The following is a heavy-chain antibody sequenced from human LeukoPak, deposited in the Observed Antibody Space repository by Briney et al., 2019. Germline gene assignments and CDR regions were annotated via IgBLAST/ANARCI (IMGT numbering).Heavy chain of an antibody. CDR1: GYSLSSGYY. CDR2: IYHSGST. J-gene: IGHJ6*03. D-gene: IGHD2-2*01. Sequence: SETLSLTCTVSGYSLSSGYYWGWIRQPPGKGLEWIGSIYHSGSTYYNPSLKSRVTISVDTSKNQVSLKLSSVTAADTAVYYCASPGYCSSTSCYYYYMDVWGKGTTVTVSS. V-gene: IGHV4-38-2*02. CDR3: ASPGYCSSTSCYYYYMDV.